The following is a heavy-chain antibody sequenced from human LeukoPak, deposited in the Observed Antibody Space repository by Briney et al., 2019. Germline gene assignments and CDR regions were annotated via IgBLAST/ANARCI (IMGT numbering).Heavy chain of an antibody. CDR1: GYTFTSYG. CDR3: ARETILTGYYGLDY. Sequence: ASVKVSCKASGYTFTSYGISWVRQAPGQGLEWMGWISAYSGNTNYAQKLQGRVTMTTDTSTSTAYMELRSLRSDDTAVYYCARETILTGYYGLDYWGQGTLVTVSS. V-gene: IGHV1-18*01. J-gene: IGHJ4*02. D-gene: IGHD3-9*01. CDR2: ISAYSGNT.